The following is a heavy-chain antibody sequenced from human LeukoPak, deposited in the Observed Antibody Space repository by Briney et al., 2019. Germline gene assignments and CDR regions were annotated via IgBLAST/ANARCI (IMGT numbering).Heavy chain of an antibody. J-gene: IGHJ4*02. Sequence: PGRSLRLSCAASGFTFDDYAMHWVRQAPGKGLEWVSGISWNSGCIGYADSVKGRFTISRDNAKNSLYLQMNSLRAEDMALYYCAKGEDIAAPFDYWGQGTLVTVSS. CDR2: ISWNSGCI. D-gene: IGHD6-6*01. CDR1: GFTFDDYA. V-gene: IGHV3-9*03. CDR3: AKGEDIAAPFDY.